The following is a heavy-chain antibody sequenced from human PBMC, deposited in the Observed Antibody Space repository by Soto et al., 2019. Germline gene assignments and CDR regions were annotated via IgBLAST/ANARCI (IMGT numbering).Heavy chain of an antibody. J-gene: IGHJ4*02. Sequence: EVQLVESGGGLVKPGGSLRLSCAASGFNFSDAWMNWVRQAPGKGLEWVGDVKTKTAGGTTEYAASGKGRFFVTTDDSTNTLYLQMNSLKSEDTAMYYCTTIGPSWGQGTLVVVAS. D-gene: IGHD3-16*02. CDR2: VKTKTAGGTT. CDR1: GFNFSDAW. CDR3: TTIGPS. V-gene: IGHV3-15*07.